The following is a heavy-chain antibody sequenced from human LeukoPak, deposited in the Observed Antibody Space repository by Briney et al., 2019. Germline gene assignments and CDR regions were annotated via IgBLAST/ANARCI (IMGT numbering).Heavy chain of an antibody. CDR1: GFTFSSYG. D-gene: IGHD2-2*01. V-gene: IGHV3-30*18. Sequence: GRSLRLSCAASGFTFSSYGMHWVRQAPGKGLEWVAVISYDGSNKYYADSVKGRFTISRDNSKNTLYLQMNSLRAEDTAVYYCAKDQFQLPHGGYYYYGMDVWGQGTTVTVSS. J-gene: IGHJ6*02. CDR3: AKDQFQLPHGGYYYYGMDV. CDR2: ISYDGSNK.